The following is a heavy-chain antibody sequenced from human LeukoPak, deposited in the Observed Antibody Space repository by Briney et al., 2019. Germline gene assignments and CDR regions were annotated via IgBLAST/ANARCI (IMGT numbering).Heavy chain of an antibody. J-gene: IGHJ3*02. CDR3: ATPHSKSWYFAFEN. CDR2: ISGSGGTT. Sequence: PGGSLRLSCAPAGFTFINSGVSWGRQAPGKGLDWVSDISGSGGTTYYGDSVKGRFTISRENSKNSLYLHMNSLRAEDTAVYYCATPHSKSWYFAFENWGRGTMVTVSS. CDR1: GFTFINSG. D-gene: IGHD6-13*01. V-gene: IGHV3-23*01.